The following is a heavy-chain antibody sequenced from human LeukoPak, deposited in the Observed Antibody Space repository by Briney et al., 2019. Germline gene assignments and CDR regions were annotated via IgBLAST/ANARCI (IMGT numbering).Heavy chain of an antibody. J-gene: IGHJ4*02. CDR2: IIPIFGTA. D-gene: IGHD2-2*01. V-gene: IGHV1-69*05. CDR3: ARGYGRYCSSTSCFDY. Sequence: SVKVSCKASGGTFSSYAISWVRQAPGQGLEWMGGIIPIFGTANYAQKFQGRVTITTDESTSTAYMELSSLRSEDTAVYYCARGYGRYCSSTSCFDYWGQGTLVTVSS. CDR1: GGTFSSYA.